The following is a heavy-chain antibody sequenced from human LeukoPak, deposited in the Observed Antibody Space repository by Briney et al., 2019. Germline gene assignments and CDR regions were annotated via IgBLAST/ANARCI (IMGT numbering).Heavy chain of an antibody. D-gene: IGHD3-3*01. V-gene: IGHV4-59*01. CDR3: ARESNDFWSKPFDY. CDR2: IYYSGST. Sequence: SETLSLTCTVSGGSISSYYWSWIRQPPGKGLEWIGYIYYSGSTNYNPSLKSRVTISVDTSKNQFSLKLSSVTAADTAVYYCARESNDFWSKPFDYWGQGTLVTVSS. J-gene: IGHJ4*02. CDR1: GGSISSYY.